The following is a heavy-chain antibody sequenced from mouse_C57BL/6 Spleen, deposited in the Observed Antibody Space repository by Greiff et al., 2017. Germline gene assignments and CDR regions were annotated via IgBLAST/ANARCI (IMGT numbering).Heavy chain of an antibody. Sequence: QVQLKESGPELVKPGASVKISCKASGYAFSSSWMNWVKQRPGKGLEWIGRIYPGDGDTNYNGKFKGKATLTADKSSSTAYMQLSSLTSEDSAVYFCARNYYGSKPWFAYWGQGTLVTVSA. D-gene: IGHD1-1*01. J-gene: IGHJ3*01. V-gene: IGHV1-82*01. CDR1: GYAFSSSW. CDR3: ARNYYGSKPWFAY. CDR2: IYPGDGDT.